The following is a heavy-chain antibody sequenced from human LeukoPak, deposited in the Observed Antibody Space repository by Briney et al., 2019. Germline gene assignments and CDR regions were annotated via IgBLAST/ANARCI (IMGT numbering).Heavy chain of an antibody. Sequence: SETLSLTCTVSGGSISSYYWSWIRQPPGKGLEWIGYIYYSGYTNYNPSLKSRVTMSVDTSKNQFSLNLKSVTPEDTAVYYCARNLIPEQLVLNFWGQGTLVTVSS. CDR3: ARNLIPEQLVLNF. CDR2: IYYSGYT. V-gene: IGHV4-59*01. J-gene: IGHJ4*02. D-gene: IGHD6-13*01. CDR1: GGSISSYY.